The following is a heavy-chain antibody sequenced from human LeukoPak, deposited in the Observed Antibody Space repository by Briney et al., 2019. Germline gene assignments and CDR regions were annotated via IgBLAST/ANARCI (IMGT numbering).Heavy chain of an antibody. J-gene: IGHJ3*02. CDR1: GYTFTTSD. CDR3: ARGSSRSFDI. V-gene: IGHV1-8*01. Sequence: ASVRVSCKASGYTFTTSDINWVRQAPGQGLQWMGWMNPNSGNAVYAQKFQGRVTMTRSTSINTAYMELSSLRSEDTAVYYCARGSSRSFDIWGLGTMVTVSS. D-gene: IGHD3-10*01. CDR2: MNPNSGNA.